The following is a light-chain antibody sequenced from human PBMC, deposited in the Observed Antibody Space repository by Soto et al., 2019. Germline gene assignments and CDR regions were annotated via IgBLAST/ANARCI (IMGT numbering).Light chain of an antibody. CDR3: QQYYDTPRT. V-gene: IGKV4-1*01. CDR2: WAS. Sequence: DTVMTQSPDSLAVSLGERATINCKSSQSGLYTSNIENYLAWYQQKPGQPPKLLIYWASTRESGVPDRFSGSGSGTDFTLTISSLQSEDVAVYYCQQYYDTPRTFGQGTRVEIK. CDR1: QSGLYTSNIENY. J-gene: IGKJ1*01.